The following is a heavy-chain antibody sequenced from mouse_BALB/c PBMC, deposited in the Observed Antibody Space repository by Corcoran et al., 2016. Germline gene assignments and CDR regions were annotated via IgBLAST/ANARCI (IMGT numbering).Heavy chain of an antibody. Sequence: EVQLQQSGAELVRPGALVKLSCKASGFNIKDYYMHWVKQRPEQGLEWIGWIDPENGNTIYDPTFQGKASITADTSSNTAYLQLSSLTSEDTAVYYCASSYGNYEWFAYWGQGTLVTVSA. CDR2: IDPENGNT. CDR1: GFNIKDYY. J-gene: IGHJ3*01. CDR3: ASSYGNYEWFAY. D-gene: IGHD2-1*01. V-gene: IGHV14-1*02.